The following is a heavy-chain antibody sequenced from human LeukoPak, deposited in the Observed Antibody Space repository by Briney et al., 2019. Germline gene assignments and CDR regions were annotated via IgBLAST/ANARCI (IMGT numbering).Heavy chain of an antibody. J-gene: IGHJ1*01. CDR3: ARVDSGSACAS. CDR2: ISKNGRNT. D-gene: IGHD6-19*01. CDR1: GFTLSSYS. Sequence: GGSLRLSCAASGFTLSSYSMHWVRQAPGKGLEFVSAISKNGRNTYYGNSMKGRFTISRDISKSTLYLQMGSLRPEDMAVYYCARVDSGSACASWGQGILVTVSS. V-gene: IGHV3-64*01.